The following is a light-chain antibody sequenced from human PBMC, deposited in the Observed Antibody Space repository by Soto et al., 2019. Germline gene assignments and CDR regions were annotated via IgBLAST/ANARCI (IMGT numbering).Light chain of an antibody. CDR3: SSYTLTTTLVL. Sequence: QSALTQPASVSGSPGQSITISCTGTSSDVGGYNFVSWYQQHPGKAPRLIIYEVSSRPSGVSDRFSGSKSGNTASLTISGLQAEDEADYYCSSYTLTTTLVLFGGGTKLTVL. CDR2: EVS. V-gene: IGLV2-14*01. CDR1: SSDVGGYNF. J-gene: IGLJ3*02.